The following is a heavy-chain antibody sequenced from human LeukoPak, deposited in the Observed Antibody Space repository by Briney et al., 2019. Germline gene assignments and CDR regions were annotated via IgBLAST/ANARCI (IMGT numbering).Heavy chain of an antibody. Sequence: GGSLSLSCAASGFTFSSYAMSWVRQAPGKGLEWVSAISGSGGSTYYADSVKGRFTISRDNSKNTLYLQMNSLRAEDAAVYYCAKPSSSWYLWFDPWGQGTLVTVSS. CDR1: GFTFSSYA. CDR3: AKPSSSWYLWFDP. J-gene: IGHJ5*02. V-gene: IGHV3-23*01. CDR2: ISGSGGST. D-gene: IGHD6-13*01.